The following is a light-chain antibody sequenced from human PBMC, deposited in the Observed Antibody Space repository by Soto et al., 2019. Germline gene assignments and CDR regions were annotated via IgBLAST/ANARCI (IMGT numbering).Light chain of an antibody. V-gene: IGKV1-39*01. CDR1: QSVTTY. CDR3: QQSYSTTQWT. J-gene: IGKJ1*01. Sequence: DSQMTQSPSSLSASLGDTVTITCRPSQSVTTYLNWYQQKPGKVPKLLIYDASMLQSGVPSRFSGSGSGTEFTLTISSLQPEDFATYYCQQSYSTTQWTFGQGTKVEIK. CDR2: DAS.